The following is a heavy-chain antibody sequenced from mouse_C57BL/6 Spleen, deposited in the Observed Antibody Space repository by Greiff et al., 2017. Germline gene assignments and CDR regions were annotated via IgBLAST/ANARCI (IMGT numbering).Heavy chain of an antibody. CDR3: ARRYYYGSSPYYYAMDY. J-gene: IGHJ4*01. Sequence: EVQLQQSGAELVKPGASVKLSCTASGFNINDYYMHWVKQRTEQGLEWIGRIDPEDGETKYAPKFQGKATITADTSSNTAYLQLSSLTSEDTAVYDCARRYYYGSSPYYYAMDYWGQGTSVTVSS. CDR1: GFNINDYY. D-gene: IGHD1-1*01. CDR2: IDPEDGET. V-gene: IGHV14-2*01.